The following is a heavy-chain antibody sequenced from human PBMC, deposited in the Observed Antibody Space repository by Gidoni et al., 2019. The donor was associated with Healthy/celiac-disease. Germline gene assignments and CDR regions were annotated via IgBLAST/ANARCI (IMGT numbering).Heavy chain of an antibody. J-gene: IGHJ5*02. Sequence: EVQLVQSEAVVQKPGGTLKISCQVSGYSFTSYWIGWVRQMPGKGLEWMGIIYPGDSDTRYSPSYQGQVTISADKSISTAYVQWSSLKASDIAMYYCARQQAHLGSGPWGQGTLVTVSS. CDR3: ARQQAHLGSGP. CDR1: GYSFTSYW. V-gene: IGHV5-51*01. D-gene: IGHD6-19*01. CDR2: IYPGDSDT.